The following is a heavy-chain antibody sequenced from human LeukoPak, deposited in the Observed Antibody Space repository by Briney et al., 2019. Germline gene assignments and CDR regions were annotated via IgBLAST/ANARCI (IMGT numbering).Heavy chain of an antibody. V-gene: IGHV1-46*01. D-gene: IGHD3-10*01. J-gene: IGHJ6*03. CDR2: VNPSGGST. CDR3: ARGGKYYYGSGSYYSPYYYYMDG. CDR1: GYTFIGYY. Sequence: ASVKVSCKASGYTFIGYYMHWVRQAPGQGLEWMGIVNPSGGSTSYAQKFQGRVTMTRDMSTSTVYMELSSLRSEDTAVYYCARGGKYYYGSGSYYSPYYYYMDGWGKGTTVTVSS.